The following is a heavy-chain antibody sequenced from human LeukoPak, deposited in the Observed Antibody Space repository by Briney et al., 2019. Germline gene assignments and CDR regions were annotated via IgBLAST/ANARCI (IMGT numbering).Heavy chain of an antibody. Sequence: GGSLRLSFAASGFLFSSYSMHWVRRTPGKGPEYVAAINSRGTTAHYGGSVQGRFIVSRDNSNYTLYLQMGGLRPDDTGVYFCARKGSAGWDDYWGRGTLVIVSS. J-gene: IGHJ4*02. CDR2: INSRGTTA. CDR3: ARKGSAGWDDY. D-gene: IGHD1-1*01. CDR1: GFLFSSYS. V-gene: IGHV3-64*02.